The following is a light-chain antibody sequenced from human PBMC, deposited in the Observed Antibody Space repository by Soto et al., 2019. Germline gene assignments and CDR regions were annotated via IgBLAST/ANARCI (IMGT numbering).Light chain of an antibody. V-gene: IGKV1-27*01. CDR1: QGISNS. J-gene: IGKJ1*01. Sequence: IQRTQSASSMSASRGGRVTVSCRVSQGISNSLAWYQQKPGKGPSLLIYDASTLQSGVPSRFSGSGSRTEFTLTISSLQPDDFATYYCQHYNSDSEAFGQGTKVDIK. CDR2: DAS. CDR3: QHYNSDSEA.